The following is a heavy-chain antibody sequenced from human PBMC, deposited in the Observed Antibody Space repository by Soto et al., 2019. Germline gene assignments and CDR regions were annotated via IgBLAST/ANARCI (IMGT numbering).Heavy chain of an antibody. CDR1: GGSISSSSYY. J-gene: IGHJ6*02. D-gene: IGHD3-22*01. Sequence: ETLSLTGTVSGGSISSSSYYWGWIRQRPGKGLEWIGSIYYSGSTYYNPSLKSRVTISLDTSKNQFSLKLSSVTAADTAVYCCARRFYYYSSGFEGRGMDVWGPGTTVTVS. V-gene: IGHV4-39*01. CDR2: IYYSGST. CDR3: ARRFYYYSSGFEGRGMDV.